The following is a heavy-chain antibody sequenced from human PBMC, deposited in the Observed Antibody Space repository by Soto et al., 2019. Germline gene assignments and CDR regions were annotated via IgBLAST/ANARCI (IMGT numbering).Heavy chain of an antibody. CDR2: INHSGST. J-gene: IGHJ4*02. D-gene: IGHD6-13*01. CDR3: ARGFRQLVLDY. CDR1: GGSFRGYY. Sequence: SETLPLTCAVYGGSFRGYYWSWIRQPPGKGLEWIGEINHSGSTNYNPSLKSRVTISVDTSKNQFSLKLSSVTAADTAVYYCARGFRQLVLDYWGQGTLVTVSS. V-gene: IGHV4-34*01.